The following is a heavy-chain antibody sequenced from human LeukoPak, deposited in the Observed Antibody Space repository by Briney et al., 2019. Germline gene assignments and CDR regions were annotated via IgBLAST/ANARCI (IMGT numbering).Heavy chain of an antibody. CDR2: ISYDGSNK. Sequence: GGSLRLSCAASGFTFSNYDMHWVRQAPGKGLEWVAVISYDGSNKYYVGSVKGRFTISRDNSKNTLYLHMNSLRAEDTAIYYCASLVLLWFGESSLAAGHVDMDVWGKGTTVTVSS. CDR1: GFTFSNYD. J-gene: IGHJ6*03. CDR3: ASLVLLWFGESSLAAGHVDMDV. V-gene: IGHV3-30*03. D-gene: IGHD3-10*01.